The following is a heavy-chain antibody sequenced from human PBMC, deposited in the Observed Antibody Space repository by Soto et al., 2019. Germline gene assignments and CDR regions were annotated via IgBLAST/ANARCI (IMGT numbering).Heavy chain of an antibody. Sequence: PSETLSLTCAVYGGSFSGYYWSWIRQPPGRGLEWIGEINHSGSTNYNPSLKSRVTISVDTSKNQFSLKLSSVTAADTAVYYCARVSSVPTLPHFDYWGQGTLVTVSS. D-gene: IGHD2-2*01. CDR2: INHSGST. CDR1: GGSFSGYY. V-gene: IGHV4-34*01. CDR3: ARVSSVPTLPHFDY. J-gene: IGHJ4*02.